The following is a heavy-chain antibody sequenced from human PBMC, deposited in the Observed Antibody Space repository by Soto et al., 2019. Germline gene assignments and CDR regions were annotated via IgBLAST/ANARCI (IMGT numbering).Heavy chain of an antibody. V-gene: IGHV1-3*04. CDR1: GYSFTSYS. CDR2: LYIPNDDT. Sequence: QVQFVQSGAEVKKPGASVKVSCQASGYSFTSYSVHWVRQAPGQRLEWMGYLYIPNDDTKYSQNLQGSLTFSKDTSAGIAFMELSSLRTEDTAVYYCARSVNVAFDCWGQGTLVTVSS. CDR3: ARSVNVAFDC. J-gene: IGHJ4*02. D-gene: IGHD3-3*01.